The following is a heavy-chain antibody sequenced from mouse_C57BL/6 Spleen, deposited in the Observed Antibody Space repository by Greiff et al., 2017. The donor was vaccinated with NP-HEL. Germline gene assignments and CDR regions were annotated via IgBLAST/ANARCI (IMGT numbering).Heavy chain of an antibody. V-gene: IGHV5-6*01. CDR1: GFTFSSYG. CDR3: ARQWHYGNYPGFAY. D-gene: IGHD2-1*01. Sequence: EVQLVESGGDLVKPGGSLKLSCAASGFTFSSYGMSWVRQTPDKRLEWVATIRSGGSYTYSPDRVKGRFTLSRDNAKNTLYLQMSRLKSEDTAMYYCARQWHYGNYPGFAYWGQGTLVTVSA. J-gene: IGHJ3*01. CDR2: IRSGGSYT.